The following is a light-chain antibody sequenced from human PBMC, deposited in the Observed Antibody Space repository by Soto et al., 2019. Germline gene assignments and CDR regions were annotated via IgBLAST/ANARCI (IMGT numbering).Light chain of an antibody. CDR2: GVS. V-gene: IGLV2-14*03. Sequence: QSALTQDASVSGSPGQSITISCTGTSRDIGGYNYVSWYQQHPGKAPKLMIYGVSNRPSGVSNRFSGSKSGNTASLTISGLQAEDDAAYYCSSYSSSSAPHYVFGTGTKVTVL. CDR1: SRDIGGYNY. CDR3: SSYSSSSAPHYV. J-gene: IGLJ1*01.